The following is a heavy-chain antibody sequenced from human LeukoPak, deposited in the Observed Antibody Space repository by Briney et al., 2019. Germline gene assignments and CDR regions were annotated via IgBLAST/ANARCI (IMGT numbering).Heavy chain of an antibody. CDR3: ASHQKSYYYYGLDV. Sequence: SSETLSLTCTVSSGSISSSSYYWGWIRQPPGKGLEWIGSIYYGGTTYYNPSLKSRVTMSVDTSKNQFSLKLSSVTAADTAVYYCASHQKSYYYYGLDVWGQGTTVTVSS. J-gene: IGHJ6*02. CDR2: IYYGGTT. V-gene: IGHV4-39*01. CDR1: SGSISSSSYY.